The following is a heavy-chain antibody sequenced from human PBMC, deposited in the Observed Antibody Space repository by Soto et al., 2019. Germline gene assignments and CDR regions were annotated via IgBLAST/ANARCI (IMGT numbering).Heavy chain of an antibody. J-gene: IGHJ4*02. CDR2: IKQDGSEK. V-gene: IGHV3-7*04. CDR3: ARGRYDFWSGYPYYFDY. CDR1: GFTFSSYW. D-gene: IGHD3-3*01. Sequence: GGSLRLSCAASGFTFSSYWMSWVRQAPGKGLEWVANIKQDGSEKYYVDSVKGRFTISRDNAKNSLYLQMNSLRAEDTAVYYCARGRYDFWSGYPYYFDYWGQGTLVTVSS.